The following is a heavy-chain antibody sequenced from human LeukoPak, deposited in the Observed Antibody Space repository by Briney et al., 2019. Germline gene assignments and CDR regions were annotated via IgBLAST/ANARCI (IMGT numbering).Heavy chain of an antibody. J-gene: IGHJ4*02. CDR2: INPNSGGT. Sequence: ASVKVSCKASGYTFTGYYMHWVRQAPGQGLEWMGWINPNSGGTNYAQKFQGWVTMTRGTSISTAYMELSRLRSDDTAVYYCARGGYSSSWYTGGDFDYWGQGTLVTDSS. V-gene: IGHV1-2*04. CDR1: GYTFTGYY. CDR3: ARGGYSSSWYTGGDFDY. D-gene: IGHD6-13*01.